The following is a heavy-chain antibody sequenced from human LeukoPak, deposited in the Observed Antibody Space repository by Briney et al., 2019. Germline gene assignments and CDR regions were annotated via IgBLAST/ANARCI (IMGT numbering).Heavy chain of an antibody. D-gene: IGHD5-12*01. J-gene: IGHJ4*02. CDR3: ARANSGWSFDY. V-gene: IGHV3-21*01. Sequence: GGSLRLSCAASGFTFTSYSMNWVRQAPGKGLEWVSSISSGSSYIYYADSLKGRFTISRDNAKNSLYLQMNSLRAEDTAVYYCARANSGWSFDYWGQGTLVTVSS. CDR1: GFTFTSYS. CDR2: ISSGSSYI.